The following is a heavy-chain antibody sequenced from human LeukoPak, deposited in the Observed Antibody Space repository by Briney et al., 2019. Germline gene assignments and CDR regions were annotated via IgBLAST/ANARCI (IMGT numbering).Heavy chain of an antibody. Sequence: GESLRISCKASGFSFSTHWIGWVRQMPGKGLEWMGSMYPGDSDTRYSPSFKGQVTISADKSISTAYLQWSSLRASDTAMYFCARRLYSGDSMTAFDYWGQGTLVTVSS. CDR2: MYPGDSDT. D-gene: IGHD1-26*01. CDR3: ARRLYSGDSMTAFDY. V-gene: IGHV5-51*01. J-gene: IGHJ4*02. CDR1: GFSFSTHW.